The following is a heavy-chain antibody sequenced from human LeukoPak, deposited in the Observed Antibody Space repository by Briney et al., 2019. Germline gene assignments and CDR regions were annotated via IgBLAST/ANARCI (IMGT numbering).Heavy chain of an antibody. CDR1: GGSISSSNYY. Sequence: SETLSLTCTVSGGSISSSNYYWGWIRQPPGKGLEWIGSIYYSGSTYYNPSLKSRGTISVDTSKNQFSLKLSSVTAADTAVYYCARAADGIVGATDYWGQGTLVTVSS. J-gene: IGHJ4*02. V-gene: IGHV4-39*01. CDR3: ARAADGIVGATDY. D-gene: IGHD1-26*01. CDR2: IYYSGST.